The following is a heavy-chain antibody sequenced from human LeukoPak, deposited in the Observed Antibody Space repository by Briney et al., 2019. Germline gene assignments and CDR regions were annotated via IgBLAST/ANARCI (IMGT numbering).Heavy chain of an antibody. CDR3: ARDPLAHIAVATYGAFDI. V-gene: IGHV3-30*03. Sequence: GGSLRLSCVASGFTFSSYGMHWVRQAPGKGLEWVAVISHDDSNKYYADSVKGRFSISRDNSKNTLYLQMNSLRAEDTAVYYCARDPLAHIAVATYGAFDIWGQGTMVTVSS. D-gene: IGHD6-19*01. CDR2: ISHDDSNK. CDR1: GFTFSSYG. J-gene: IGHJ3*02.